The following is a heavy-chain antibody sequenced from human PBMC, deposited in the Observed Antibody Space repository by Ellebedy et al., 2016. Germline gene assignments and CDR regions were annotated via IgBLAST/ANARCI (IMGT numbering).Heavy chain of an antibody. J-gene: IGHJ4*02. Sequence: GGSLRLSXTASGLNFNTFFMSWVRQAPGQGLEWVSPISAGSDTTRLADSVKGRFTISRDSSKNSVYLRMNNLRVEDTAVYYCRQGHYADLWGQGTLVTVSS. CDR2: ISAGSDTT. CDR3: RQGHYADL. D-gene: IGHD4-17*01. V-gene: IGHV3-23*01. CDR1: GLNFNTFF.